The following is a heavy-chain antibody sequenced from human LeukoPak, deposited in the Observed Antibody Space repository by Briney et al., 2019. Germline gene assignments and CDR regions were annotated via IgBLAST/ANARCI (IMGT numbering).Heavy chain of an antibody. V-gene: IGHV3-49*04. CDR1: GFTFGEYG. Sequence: GGSLRVSCTASGFTFGEYGMSWVRQAPGKGLEWIGFIRSKGHGGTTGYAASVKGRFTISRDDSKSIAYLQLNSLKTEDTAVYYCTLTMIVVARSHFDYWGQGTLVTVSS. J-gene: IGHJ4*02. D-gene: IGHD3-22*01. CDR3: TLTMIVVARSHFDY. CDR2: IRSKGHGGTT.